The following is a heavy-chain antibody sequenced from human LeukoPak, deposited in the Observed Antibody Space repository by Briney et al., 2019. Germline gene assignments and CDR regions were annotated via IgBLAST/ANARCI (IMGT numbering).Heavy chain of an antibody. V-gene: IGHV4-59*12. CDR3: ARAEYYYDSSGYPVPLNWFDP. CDR2: IYYSGST. D-gene: IGHD3-22*01. CDR1: GGSISTYY. J-gene: IGHJ5*02. Sequence: PSETLSLTCTVSGGSISTYYWSWVRQPPGKGLEWIGYIYYSGSTKYNPSLKSRVIISVDTSKKQFSLKLSSVTAADTAVYYCARAEYYYDSSGYPVPLNWFDPWGQGTLVTVSS.